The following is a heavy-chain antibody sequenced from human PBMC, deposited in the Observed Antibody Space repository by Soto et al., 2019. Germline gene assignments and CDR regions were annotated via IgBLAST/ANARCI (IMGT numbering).Heavy chain of an antibody. J-gene: IGHJ4*02. D-gene: IGHD2-21*02. Sequence: PSETLSLTCTVSGGSISSGGYYWSWIRQHPGKGLEWIGYIYYSGSTYYNPSLKSRVTISVDTSKNQFSLKLSSVTAADTAVYYCARIQMVVTAIPYYFDYWGQGTLVTVSS. V-gene: IGHV4-31*03. CDR1: GGSISSGGYY. CDR3: ARIQMVVTAIPYYFDY. CDR2: IYYSGST.